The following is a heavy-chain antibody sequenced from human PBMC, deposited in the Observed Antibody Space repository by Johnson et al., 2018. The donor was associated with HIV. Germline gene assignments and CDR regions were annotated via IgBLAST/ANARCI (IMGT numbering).Heavy chain of an antibody. D-gene: IGHD2-8*01. J-gene: IGHJ3*01. V-gene: IGHV3-15*01. CDR1: GFTFKNAW. Sequence: VQLVESGGGFVKPEGSLRLSCAASGFTFKNAWMHWVRQAPGKGLEWIGRIKSKYHDETTDYAAPVKGRFAISRDDSKNTVYLQMNSLKAEVTAVYYCTTGSCIDGVCYAFDVWGQGTMVTVSS. CDR2: IKSKYHDETT. CDR3: TTGSCIDGVCYAFDV.